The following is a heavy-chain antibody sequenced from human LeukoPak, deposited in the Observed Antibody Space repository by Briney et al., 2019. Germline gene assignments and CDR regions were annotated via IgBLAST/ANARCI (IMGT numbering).Heavy chain of an antibody. D-gene: IGHD3-9*01. V-gene: IGHV3-30*18. CDR1: GFTFSSYG. CDR2: MSYDGSNK. CDR3: AKVSPHYDILTHSASYFDY. J-gene: IGHJ4*02. Sequence: PGRSLRLSCAASGFTFSSYGMHWVRQAPGKGLEWVAVMSYDGSNKYYADSVKGRFTISRDNSKNTLYLQMNSLRAEDTAVYYCAKVSPHYDILTHSASYFDYWGQGTLVTVSS.